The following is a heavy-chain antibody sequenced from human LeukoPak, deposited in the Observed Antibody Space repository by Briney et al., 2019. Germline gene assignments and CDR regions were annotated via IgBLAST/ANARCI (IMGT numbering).Heavy chain of an antibody. D-gene: IGHD5-18*01. CDR3: AKNPRRNTAMVQPDFDY. Sequence: GGSLRLSCAASGFTFSSYAMSWVRQAPGKGLEWVSAISGSGGSTYYADSVKGRFTISRDNSKNTLYLQMNSLRAEDTAVYYCAKNPRRNTAMVQPDFDYWGQGTLVTVSS. CDR1: GFTFSSYA. CDR2: ISGSGGST. V-gene: IGHV3-23*01. J-gene: IGHJ4*02.